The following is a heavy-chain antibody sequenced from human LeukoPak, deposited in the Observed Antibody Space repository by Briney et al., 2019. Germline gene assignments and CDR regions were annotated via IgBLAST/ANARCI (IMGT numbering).Heavy chain of an antibody. CDR2: IRSKANSYAT. V-gene: IGHV3-73*01. D-gene: IGHD4-23*01. Sequence: GGSLRLSCAASGFTFSGSAMHWVRQASGKGLEWVGRIRSKANSYATAYAASVKGRFTISRDDSKNTAYLQMNSLRTEDTAVYYCIPVVTEGYWGQGTLVTVSS. CDR1: GFTFSGSA. J-gene: IGHJ4*02. CDR3: IPVVTEGY.